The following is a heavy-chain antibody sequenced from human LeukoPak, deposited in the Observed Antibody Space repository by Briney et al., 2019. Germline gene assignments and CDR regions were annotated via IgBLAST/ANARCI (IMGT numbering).Heavy chain of an antibody. Sequence: SQTLSLTCAVSGGSISSGGYSWSWIRQPPGKGLEWIGYIYHSGSTYYNPSLKSRVTKSVDRSKNQFSLKLSSVTAADTAVYYCARVSHTTVTPWFDYWGQGTLVTVSS. J-gene: IGHJ4*02. CDR1: GGSISSGGYS. D-gene: IGHD4-17*01. CDR3: ARVSHTTVTPWFDY. CDR2: IYHSGST. V-gene: IGHV4-30-2*01.